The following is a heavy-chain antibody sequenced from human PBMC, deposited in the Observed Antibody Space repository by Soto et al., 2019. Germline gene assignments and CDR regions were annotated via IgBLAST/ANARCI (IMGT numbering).Heavy chain of an antibody. V-gene: IGHV3-30*18. J-gene: IGHJ6*03. CDR2: TSYDGSKK. D-gene: IGHD3-3*01. CDR3: AKQRGYDFWSNTMDV. CDR1: GFTFSDYG. Sequence: LRLSCAASGFTFSDYGMHWVRQAPGKGLEWVTVTSYDGSKKFYADSVKDRFTISRDNSKNTLYLQMNSLRAEDTAVYYCAKQRGYDFWSNTMDVWGKGTTVTVSS.